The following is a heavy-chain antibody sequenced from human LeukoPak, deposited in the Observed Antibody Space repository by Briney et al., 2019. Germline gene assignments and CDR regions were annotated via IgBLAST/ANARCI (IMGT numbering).Heavy chain of an antibody. D-gene: IGHD2-15*01. Sequence: GRSLRLSCAASGFTFSSYAMHWVRQAPGKGLEWVAVISYDGSNKYYADSVKGRFTISRDNSKNTLYLQMNSLRAEDTAVYYCAKDRGYCSGGSCMRIDYWGQGTLVTVSS. CDR2: ISYDGSNK. CDR1: GFTFSSYA. CDR3: AKDRGYCSGGSCMRIDY. V-gene: IGHV3-30*04. J-gene: IGHJ4*02.